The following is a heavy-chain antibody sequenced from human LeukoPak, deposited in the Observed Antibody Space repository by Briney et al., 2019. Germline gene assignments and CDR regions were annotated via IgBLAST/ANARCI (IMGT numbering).Heavy chain of an antibody. V-gene: IGHV1-69*01. D-gene: IGHD2-2*01. CDR1: GGTFSSYA. CDR3: ASTIEDCSSTSCYPFMDYYGMDV. CDR2: IIPIFGTA. J-gene: IGHJ6*02. Sequence: SVKVSCKASGGTFSSYAISWVRQAPGQGLEWMGGIIPIFGTANYAQKFQGRVTITADESTSTAYMELSSLRSEDTAVYYCASTIEDCSSTSCYPFMDYYGMDVWGQGTTVTVSS.